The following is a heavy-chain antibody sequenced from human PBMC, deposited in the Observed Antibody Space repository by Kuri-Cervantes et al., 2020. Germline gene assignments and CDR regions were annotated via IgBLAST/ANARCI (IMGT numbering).Heavy chain of an antibody. CDR2: ISSSSSTI. CDR1: GFTFDDYS. J-gene: IGHJ4*02. CDR3: ARDRGYFDY. Sequence: GGSLRLSCAASGFTFDDYSMNWVRQAPGKGLEWVSYISSSSSTIYYADSVKGRFTISRDNAKNSLYLQMNSLRAEDTAVYYCARDRGYFDYWGQGTLVTVSS. V-gene: IGHV3-48*01. D-gene: IGHD3-10*01.